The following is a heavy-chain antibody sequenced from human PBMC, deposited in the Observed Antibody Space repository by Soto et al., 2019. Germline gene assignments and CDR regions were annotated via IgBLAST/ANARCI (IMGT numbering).Heavy chain of an antibody. D-gene: IGHD3-9*01. CDR2: ISSSSSYT. J-gene: IGHJ3*01. CDR1: GFTFSDYY. V-gene: IGHV3-11*06. Sequence: GGSLRLSCAASGFTFSDYYMSWIRQAPGKGLEWVSYISSSSSYTNYADSVKGRFTISRDNAKNSLYLQMNSLRAEDTAVYYCARDRGLTGYYKEALELGGQGTMVTV. CDR3: ARDRGLTGYYKEALEL.